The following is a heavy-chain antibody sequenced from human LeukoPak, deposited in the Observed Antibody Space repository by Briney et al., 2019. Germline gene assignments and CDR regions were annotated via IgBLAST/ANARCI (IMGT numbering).Heavy chain of an antibody. Sequence: SQTLSLTCTVSGGSISSGSYYWSWIRQPAGKGLEWIGRIYTSGSTNYNPSLKSRVTISVDTSKNQFSLKLSSVTAADTAVYYCARDLYSYGYSVQDYWGQGTLVTVFS. J-gene: IGHJ4*02. CDR1: GGSISSGSYY. V-gene: IGHV4-61*02. CDR2: IYTSGST. D-gene: IGHD5-18*01. CDR3: ARDLYSYGYSVQDY.